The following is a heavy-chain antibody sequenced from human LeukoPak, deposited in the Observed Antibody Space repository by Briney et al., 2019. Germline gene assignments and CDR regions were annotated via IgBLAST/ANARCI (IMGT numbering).Heavy chain of an antibody. D-gene: IGHD2-8*02. Sequence: GGSLRLSCAASGFTFISYAIHWVRQPPGKGLEWVSSIFPSGGEIHYADSVRGRFTISRDNSKSTLSLQMNSLRAEDTAIYYCATYRQVLLPFESWGQGTLVTVSS. V-gene: IGHV3-23*01. J-gene: IGHJ4*02. CDR1: GFTFISYA. CDR2: IFPSGGEI. CDR3: ATYRQVLLPFES.